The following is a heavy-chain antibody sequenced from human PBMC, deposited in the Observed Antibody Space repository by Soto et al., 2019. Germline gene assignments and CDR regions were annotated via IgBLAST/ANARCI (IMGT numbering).Heavy chain of an antibody. CDR1: GFTFSSYS. J-gene: IGHJ5*02. Sequence: GGSLRLSCAASGFTFSSYSMNWVRQAPGKGLEWVSSISSSSSYIYYADSVKGRFTISRDNAKNSLYLQMNSLRAEDTAVYYCARLVVVAAVNWFDPWGQGTLVTVSS. D-gene: IGHD2-15*01. CDR3: ARLVVVAAVNWFDP. V-gene: IGHV3-21*01. CDR2: ISSSSSYI.